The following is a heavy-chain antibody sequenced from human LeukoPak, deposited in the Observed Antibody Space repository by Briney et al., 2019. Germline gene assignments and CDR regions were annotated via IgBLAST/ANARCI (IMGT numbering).Heavy chain of an antibody. V-gene: IGHV3-11*01. Sequence: GGSLRLSCAASGFTFSDYYMSWIRQAPGKGLEWVSYISSSGSTIYYADSVKGRFTISRDNAKNSLYLQMNRLRAEDTAVYYCARETLEGDCSSTSCYEYYYYYYGMDVWGQGTTVTVSS. CDR3: ARETLEGDCSSTSCYEYYYYYYGMDV. CDR2: ISSSGSTI. J-gene: IGHJ6*02. D-gene: IGHD2-2*01. CDR1: GFTFSDYY.